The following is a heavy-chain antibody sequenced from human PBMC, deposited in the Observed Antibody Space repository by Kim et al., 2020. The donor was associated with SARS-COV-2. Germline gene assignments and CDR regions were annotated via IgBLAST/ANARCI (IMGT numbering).Heavy chain of an antibody. Sequence: SVKVSCKASGGTFSSYAISWVRQAPGQGLEWMGGIIPIFGTANYAQKFQGRVTITADESTSTAYMELSSLRSEDTAVYYCARGGDGYQGWFDPWGQGTLVTVSS. CDR1: GGTFSSYA. J-gene: IGHJ5*02. V-gene: IGHV1-69*13. CDR3: ARGGDGYQGWFDP. D-gene: IGHD5-12*01. CDR2: IIPIFGTA.